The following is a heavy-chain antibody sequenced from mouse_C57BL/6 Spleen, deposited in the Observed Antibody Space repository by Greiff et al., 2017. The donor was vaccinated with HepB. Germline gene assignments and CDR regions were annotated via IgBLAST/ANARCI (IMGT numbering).Heavy chain of an antibody. D-gene: IGHD2-4*01. Sequence: VQLKQSGTVLARPGASVKMSCKTSGYTFTSYWMHWVKQRPGQGLEWIGAIYPGNSDTSYNQKFKGKAKLTAVTSASTAYMELSSLTNEDSAVYYCTGYYDYGPWFAYWGQGTLVTVSA. CDR2: IYPGNSDT. V-gene: IGHV1-5*01. CDR1: GYTFTSYW. CDR3: TGYYDYGPWFAY. J-gene: IGHJ3*01.